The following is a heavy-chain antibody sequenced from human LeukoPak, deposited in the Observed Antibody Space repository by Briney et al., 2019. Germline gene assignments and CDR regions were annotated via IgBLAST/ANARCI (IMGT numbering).Heavy chain of an antibody. CDR3: ARDFGYF. V-gene: IGHV3-21*01. J-gene: IGHJ4*02. CDR1: GFTFSRYA. Sequence: GGSLRLSCAASGFTFSRYAMNWVRQAPEKGLEWVSYISTGGDNRFYADSLKGRFTVSRDNAKNSLYLQMNSLRAEDTAVYYCARDFGYFWGQGTLVTVSS. CDR2: ISTGGDNR. D-gene: IGHD3-10*01.